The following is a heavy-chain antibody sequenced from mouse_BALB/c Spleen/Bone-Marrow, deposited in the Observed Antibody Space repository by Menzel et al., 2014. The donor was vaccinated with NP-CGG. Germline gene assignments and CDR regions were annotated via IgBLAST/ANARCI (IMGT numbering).Heavy chain of an antibody. CDR3: ARRGSPYYFDY. CDR1: GYTFTDYN. V-gene: IGHV1S29*02. CDR2: IYPNNGGT. D-gene: IGHD1-1*02. Sequence: EVHLVESGPELVKPGASVKISCKASGYTFTDYNMHWVKQSHGKSLEWIGYIYPNNGGTGYNQKFKSKATVTADNSSSTAYMELRCLTSEDSAVYYCARRGSPYYFDYWGQGTTLTVSS. J-gene: IGHJ2*01.